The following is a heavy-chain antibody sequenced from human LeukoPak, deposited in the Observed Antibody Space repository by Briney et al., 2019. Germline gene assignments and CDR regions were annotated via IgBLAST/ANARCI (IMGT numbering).Heavy chain of an antibody. CDR1: GFTFSSYG. Sequence: PGRSLRLSCAASGFTFSSYGMHWVRQAPGKGLEWVAVISYDGSNKYYADSVKGRFTISRDNSKNTLYLQMNSLRAEDTAVYYCAKVQLEWELPNEYYYYYGMDVWGQGTTVTVSS. V-gene: IGHV3-30*18. CDR3: AKVQLEWELPNEYYYYYGMDV. CDR2: ISYDGSNK. D-gene: IGHD1-26*01. J-gene: IGHJ6*02.